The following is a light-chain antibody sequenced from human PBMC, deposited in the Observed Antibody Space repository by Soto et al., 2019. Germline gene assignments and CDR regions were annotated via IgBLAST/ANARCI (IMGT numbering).Light chain of an antibody. V-gene: IGLV2-11*01. CDR2: DVS. CDR1: SSDVGGYNY. J-gene: IGLJ1*01. CDR3: CSYAGSYCYV. Sequence: QSALTQPRSVSGSPGQSVTISCTGTSSDVGGYNYVSWYQQHPGKAPKLMIYDVSKRPSGVPDRFSGSKSGNTASLTISGLQAEDEADYYCCSYAGSYCYVFGTGTKLT.